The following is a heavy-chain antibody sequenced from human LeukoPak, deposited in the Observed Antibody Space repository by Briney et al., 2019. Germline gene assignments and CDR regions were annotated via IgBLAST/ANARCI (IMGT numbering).Heavy chain of an antibody. J-gene: IGHJ6*03. CDR2: INPNSGDT. V-gene: IGHV1-2*02. Sequence: PRASVKVSCKASGYTFTGYYMHWVRQAPGQGLEWMGWINPNSGDTNYAQKFQGRVTMTRDTSISTAYMELSRLRSDDTAVYYCARGDSHYYYMDVWGRGTMVSVSS. CDR1: GYTFTGYY. D-gene: IGHD3-22*01. CDR3: ARGDSHYYYMDV.